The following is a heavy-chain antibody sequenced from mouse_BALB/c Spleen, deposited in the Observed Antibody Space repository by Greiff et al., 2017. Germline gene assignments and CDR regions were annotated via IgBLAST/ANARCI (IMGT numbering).Heavy chain of an antibody. J-gene: IGHJ3*01. Sequence: VQLKESGPELVKPGASVKMSCKASGYTFTSYVMHWVKQKPGQGLEWIGYINPYNDGTKYNEKFKGKATLTSDKSSSTAYMELSSLTSEDSAVYYCAREGDSSGYRFAYWGQGTLVTVSA. D-gene: IGHD3-2*01. V-gene: IGHV1-14*01. CDR2: INPYNDGT. CDR1: GYTFTSYV. CDR3: AREGDSSGYRFAY.